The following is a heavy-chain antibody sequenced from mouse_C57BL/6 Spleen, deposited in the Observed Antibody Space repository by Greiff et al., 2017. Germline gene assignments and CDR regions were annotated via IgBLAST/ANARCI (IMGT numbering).Heavy chain of an antibody. J-gene: IGHJ2*01. CDR3: TRAEGYGNYVDY. CDR1: GFTFSSYA. V-gene: IGHV5-9-1*02. CDR2: ISSGGDYI. D-gene: IGHD2-1*01. Sequence: EVQVVESGEGLVKPGGSLKLSCAASGFTFSSYAMSWVRQTPEKRLEWVAYISSGGDYIYYADTVKGRFTISRDNARNTLYLQMSSLKSEDTAMYYCTRAEGYGNYVDYWGQGTTLTVSS.